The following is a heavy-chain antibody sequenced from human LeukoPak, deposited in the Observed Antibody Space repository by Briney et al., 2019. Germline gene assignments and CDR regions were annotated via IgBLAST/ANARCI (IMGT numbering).Heavy chain of an antibody. J-gene: IGHJ4*02. V-gene: IGHV3-11*01. CDR2: ISSSGSTI. D-gene: IGHD2-2*01. CDR3: ASSRYCSSTSCY. Sequence: PGGSLRLSCAASGLTFSDYYMSWIRQAPGKGLEWVSYISSSGSTIYCADSVKGRFTISRDNAKNSLYLQMNSLRAEDTAVYYCASSRYCSSTSCYWGQGTLVTVSS. CDR1: GLTFSDYY.